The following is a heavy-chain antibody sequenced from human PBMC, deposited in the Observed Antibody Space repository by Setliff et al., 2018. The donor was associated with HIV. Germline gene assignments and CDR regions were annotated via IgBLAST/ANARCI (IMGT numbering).Heavy chain of an antibody. CDR1: GFTFTSSV. CDR2: IVVGSGAT. D-gene: IGHD2-21*02. J-gene: IGHJ3*02. CDR3: AATKGDWDRLLDAFDI. Sequence: NVSCKASGFTFTSSVMQWVRQARGQSPEWMGWIVVGSGATNYAQKFQERVTITRDMSTRTAYMEMSSLKYEDTAVYYCAATKGDWDRLLDAFDIWGQGTMVTVSS. V-gene: IGHV1-58*02.